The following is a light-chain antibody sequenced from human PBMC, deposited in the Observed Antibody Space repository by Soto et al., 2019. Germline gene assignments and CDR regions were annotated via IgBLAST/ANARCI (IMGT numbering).Light chain of an antibody. Sequence: EIVLTQSPGTLSLSPGERATLSCRASQSVSSSYLSWHQQKPGQPPRLLIYGASSRATGIPDMFSGSGSGTVFPLTISRLEAEDFAVYYCQQYNRSPYAFGQGTKLEIK. CDR3: QQYNRSPYA. J-gene: IGKJ2*01. CDR1: QSVSSSY. V-gene: IGKV3-20*01. CDR2: GAS.